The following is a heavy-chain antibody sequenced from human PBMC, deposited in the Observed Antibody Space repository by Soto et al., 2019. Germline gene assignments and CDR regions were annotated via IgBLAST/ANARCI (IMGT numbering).Heavy chain of an antibody. Sequence: SETLSLTCTVSGGSISSSSYYWGWIRQPPGKGLEWIGSIYYSGSTYYNPSLKSRVTISVDTSKNQFSLKLSSVTAADTAVYYWARHESEMEDLTNWGQGTLVTVSS. CDR3: ARHESEMEDLTN. J-gene: IGHJ4*02. CDR1: GGSISSSSYY. D-gene: IGHD1-1*01. V-gene: IGHV4-39*01. CDR2: IYYSGST.